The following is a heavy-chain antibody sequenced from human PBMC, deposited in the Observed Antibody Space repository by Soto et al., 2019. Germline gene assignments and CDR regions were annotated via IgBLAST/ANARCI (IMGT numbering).Heavy chain of an antibody. J-gene: IGHJ4*02. V-gene: IGHV3-15*07. CDR1: GFTFNDAW. D-gene: IGHD6-19*01. Sequence: GGSLRLSCTASGFTFNDAWMNWVRQGPGKGLEWVARIKHKADGETTDYAAPVKGRFTISRDDSKNTVSLQMDSLRTDDTAVYYCTTDLYSSSAWANDYWGQGTLVTFSS. CDR2: IKHKADGETT. CDR3: TTDLYSSSAWANDY.